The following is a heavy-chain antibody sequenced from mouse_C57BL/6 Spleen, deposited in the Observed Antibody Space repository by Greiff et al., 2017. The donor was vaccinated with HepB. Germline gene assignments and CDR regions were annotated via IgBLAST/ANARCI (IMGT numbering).Heavy chain of an antibody. CDR1: GYTFTSYG. J-gene: IGHJ3*01. V-gene: IGHV1-81*01. CDR2: IYPRSGNT. Sequence: QVQLQQSGAELARPGASVKLSCKASGYTFTSYGISWVKQRTGQGLEWIGVIYPRSGNTYYNEKFKGKATLTADKSSSTAYMELRSLTSEDSAVYFCAGYYYGSSWFAYWGQGTLVTVSA. CDR3: AGYYYGSSWFAY. D-gene: IGHD1-1*01.